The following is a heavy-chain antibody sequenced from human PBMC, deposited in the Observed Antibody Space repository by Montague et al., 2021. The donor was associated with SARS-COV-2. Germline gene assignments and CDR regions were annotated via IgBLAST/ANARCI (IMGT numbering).Heavy chain of an antibody. CDR1: GGSISSYN. Sequence: SETLSLTCTASGGSISSYNWCWLRPPPGKGRQWSGTKAHSGSTNYYTPLTSRVTISVDTSKNQFSLKLNSVTAADTAVYYCARELGYDSSGYYAYFDDWGHGTIVTLSP. CDR3: ARELGYDSSGYYAYFDD. V-gene: IGHV4-59*13. CDR2: KAHSGST. D-gene: IGHD3-22*01. J-gene: IGHJ4*01.